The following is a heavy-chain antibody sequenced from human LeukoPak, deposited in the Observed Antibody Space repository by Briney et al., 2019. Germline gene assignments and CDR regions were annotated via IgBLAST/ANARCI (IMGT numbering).Heavy chain of an antibody. Sequence: GGSLRLSCAASGLSFSSYTMTWVRQAPGKGLEWVAAISGSGSSTAHADSVRGRLNISRDNFKNMLYLQVNSLRAEDTAIYYCAKESGDDGDFDYWGRGTLVVVSS. D-gene: IGHD4-17*01. CDR1: GLSFSSYT. V-gene: IGHV3-23*01. CDR2: ISGSGSST. J-gene: IGHJ4*02. CDR3: AKESGDDGDFDY.